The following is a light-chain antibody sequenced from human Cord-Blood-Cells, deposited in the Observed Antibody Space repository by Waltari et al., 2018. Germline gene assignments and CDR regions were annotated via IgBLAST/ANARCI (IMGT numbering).Light chain of an antibody. CDR2: DAS. CDR3: QQRSNWLT. Sequence: EIVLTQSPATMSLSPGERATLSCRASQSVSSYLAWYQQKPGQAPRLLTYDASNRATGIPARFSGSGSGTDFTLTISSLEPEDFAVYYCQQRSNWLTFGGGTKVEIK. CDR1: QSVSSY. V-gene: IGKV3-11*01. J-gene: IGKJ4*01.